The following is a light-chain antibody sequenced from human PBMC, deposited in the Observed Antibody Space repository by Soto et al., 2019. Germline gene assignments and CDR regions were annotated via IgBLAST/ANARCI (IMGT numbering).Light chain of an antibody. CDR2: GAS. CDR1: QSVSSN. Sequence: EIVMTQSPATLSVSPGERATLSCRASQSVSSNLAWYQQIPGQAPRLLIYGASTRAAGIPARFSGSGSGTEFTLTISSLQSEDSAVYYCQQYDNWPPWTFGQGTKVDIK. V-gene: IGKV3-15*01. J-gene: IGKJ1*01. CDR3: QQYDNWPPWT.